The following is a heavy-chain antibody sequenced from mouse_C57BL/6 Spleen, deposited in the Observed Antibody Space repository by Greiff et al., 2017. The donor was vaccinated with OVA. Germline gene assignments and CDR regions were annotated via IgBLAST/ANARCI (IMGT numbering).Heavy chain of an antibody. CDR2: INPNNGGT. V-gene: IGHV1-26*01. D-gene: IGHD2-5*01. J-gene: IGHJ3*01. CDR1: GYTFTDYY. Sequence: VQLQQSGPELVKPGASVKISCKASGYTFTDYYMNWVKQSHGKSLEWIGDINPNNGGTSYNQKFKGKATLTVDKSSSTAYMELRSLTSEDSAVYYCARVGYYSNYPFAYWGQGTLVTVSA. CDR3: ARVGYYSNYPFAY.